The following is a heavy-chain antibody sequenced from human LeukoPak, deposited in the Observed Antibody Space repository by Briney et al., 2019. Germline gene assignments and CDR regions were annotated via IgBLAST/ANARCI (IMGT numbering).Heavy chain of an antibody. V-gene: IGHV3-30*02. J-gene: IGHJ6*03. Sequence: GGSLRLSCAASGFIFSSYGMHWVRQAPGKGLEWVAFIRYDGSNKYYADSVKGRFTISRDNSKNTLYLQMNSLRAEDTAVYYCAKGEVPEYYYYMDVWGKGTTVTVSS. CDR2: IRYDGSNK. CDR1: GFIFSSYG. D-gene: IGHD2-2*01. CDR3: AKGEVPEYYYYMDV.